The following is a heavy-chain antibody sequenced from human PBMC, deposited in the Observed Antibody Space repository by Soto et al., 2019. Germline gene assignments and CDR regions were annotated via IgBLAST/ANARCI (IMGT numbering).Heavy chain of an antibody. CDR1: GFPVSSEN. CDR3: ARDTVTSLTPYQGCYYYGMDV. CDR2: ISFDGSRK. J-gene: IGHJ6*02. V-gene: IGHV3-30*19. Sequence: HWWSLRLPCRASGFPVSSENMHWLPRAPGKGLEWVGIISFDGSRKYYADWLKGRIVMSRHNSKDSLYLQMDTLRPDDTAIYYCARDTVTSLTPYQGCYYYGMDVWVQGTTVTVS. D-gene: IGHD2-2*01.